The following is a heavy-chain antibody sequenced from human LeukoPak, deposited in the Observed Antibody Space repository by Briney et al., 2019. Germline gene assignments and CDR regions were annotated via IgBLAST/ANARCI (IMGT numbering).Heavy chain of an antibody. D-gene: IGHD3-10*01. CDR1: GYTFTSYG. V-gene: IGHV1-18*01. Sequence: ASVKVSCKASGYTFTSYGISWVRQAPGQGLEWMGWISAYNGNTNYAQKLQGRVTMTTDTSTSTAYMELRSLRSDDTAVYYCARGYYGSGSYYNGAYNWFDPWGQGTLDTVSS. CDR3: ARGYYGSGSYYNGAYNWFDP. CDR2: ISAYNGNT. J-gene: IGHJ5*02.